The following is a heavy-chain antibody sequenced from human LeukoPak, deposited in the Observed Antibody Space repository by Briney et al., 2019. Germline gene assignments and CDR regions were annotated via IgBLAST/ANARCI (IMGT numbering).Heavy chain of an antibody. CDR3: ANAASYSVDY. D-gene: IGHD1-26*01. CDR2: MYFSGST. CDR1: GGSVSSSFYY. V-gene: IGHV4-39*01. J-gene: IGHJ4*02. Sequence: SETLSLTCTVSGGSVSSSFYYWGWIRQPPGRGLEWIGSMYFSGSTHYNPSLKSRVTISVDTSKNQFSLKLTSVTAADTAVYYCANAASYSVDYWGQGTLVTVSS.